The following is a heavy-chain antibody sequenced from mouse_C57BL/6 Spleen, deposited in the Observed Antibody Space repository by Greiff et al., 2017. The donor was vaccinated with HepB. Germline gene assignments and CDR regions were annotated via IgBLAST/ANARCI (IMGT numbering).Heavy chain of an antibody. CDR1: GYTFTGYW. Sequence: QVQLKQSGAELMKPGASVKLSCKATGYTFTGYWIEWVKQRPGHGLEWIGEILPGSGSTNYNEKFKGKATFTADTSSNTAYMHLSSLTTEDSAIYYCASRIYYYGSSYSYWGQGTTLTVSS. J-gene: IGHJ2*01. CDR3: ASRIYYYGSSYSY. D-gene: IGHD1-1*01. CDR2: ILPGSGST. V-gene: IGHV1-9*01.